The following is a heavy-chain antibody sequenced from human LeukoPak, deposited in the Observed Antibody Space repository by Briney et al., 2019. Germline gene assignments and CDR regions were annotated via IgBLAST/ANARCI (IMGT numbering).Heavy chain of an antibody. J-gene: IGHJ4*02. V-gene: IGHV3-30*03. CDR1: GFTFSSYG. Sequence: GRSLRLSCAASGFTFSSYGMHWVRQAPGKGLEWVAVISYDGSNKYYADSVKGRFTISRDNAKNSLYLQMNSLRAEDTAVYYCAREGYPERYFDYWGQGTLVTVSS. D-gene: IGHD2-15*01. CDR2: ISYDGSNK. CDR3: AREGYPERYFDY.